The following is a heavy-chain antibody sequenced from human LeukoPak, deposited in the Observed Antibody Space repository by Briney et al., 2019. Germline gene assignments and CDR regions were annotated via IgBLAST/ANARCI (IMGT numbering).Heavy chain of an antibody. CDR3: ARDGAIFGVVIIRPYYFDY. CDR1: GYSISSGYY. J-gene: IGHJ4*02. CDR2: IYHSGST. V-gene: IGHV4-38-2*02. D-gene: IGHD3-3*01. Sequence: SETLSLTCTVSGYSISSGYYWGWIRQPPGKGLEWIGSIYHSGSTYYNPSLKSRVTISVDTSKNQFSLKLSSVTAADTAVYYCARDGAIFGVVIIRPYYFDYWGQGTLVTVSS.